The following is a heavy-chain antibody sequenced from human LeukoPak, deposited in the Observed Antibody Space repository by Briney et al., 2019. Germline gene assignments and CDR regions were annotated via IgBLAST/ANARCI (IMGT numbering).Heavy chain of an antibody. CDR3: ARDRSGSTYYYYGMDV. J-gene: IGHJ6*02. Sequence: GGSPRLSCAASGFTVSSNYMSWVRQAPGKGLEWVSVIYSGGSTYYADSVKGRFTISRDNSKNTLYLQMNSLRAEDTAVYYCARDRSGSTYYYYGMDVWGQGTTVTVSS. CDR1: GFTVSSNY. CDR2: IYSGGST. V-gene: IGHV3-66*02. D-gene: IGHD1-26*01.